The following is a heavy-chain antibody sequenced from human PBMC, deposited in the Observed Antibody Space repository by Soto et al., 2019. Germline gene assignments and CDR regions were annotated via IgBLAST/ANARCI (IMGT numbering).Heavy chain of an antibody. D-gene: IGHD3-3*01. CDR1: GFTFSTPA. V-gene: IGHV3-23*01. CDR3: AKGPTIFGVVISFDYYYGMYV. J-gene: IGHJ6*02. Sequence: GGSPRLSCAASGFTFSTPAISWVSQAPGRGLEWASGIRCSCGSTYYADSVKGRLTISRDDSENTLYLQMNSLGADDTAVYYCAKGPTIFGVVISFDYYYGMYVWGQGTTVTVSS. CDR2: IRCSCGST.